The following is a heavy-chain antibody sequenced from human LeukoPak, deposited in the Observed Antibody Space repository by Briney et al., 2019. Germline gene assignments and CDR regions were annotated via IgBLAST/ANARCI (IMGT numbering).Heavy chain of an antibody. Sequence: SETLSLTCTVSGVSVSSSTYYWSWIRQPPGRGLEYIGYIYYSGSTNYNPSLKSRVIISVDTSKNQVSLQLNSVTAAATAVYYCATAGRGRYNWFDPWGQGNLVTVSS. CDR3: ATAGRGRYNWFDP. J-gene: IGHJ5*02. V-gene: IGHV4-61*01. D-gene: IGHD3-16*01. CDR2: IYYSGST. CDR1: GVSVSSSTYY.